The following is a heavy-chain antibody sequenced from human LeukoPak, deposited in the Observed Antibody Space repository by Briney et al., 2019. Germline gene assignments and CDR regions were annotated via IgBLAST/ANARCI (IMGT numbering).Heavy chain of an antibody. J-gene: IGHJ3*01. CDR2: INQGGDT. CDR1: GFTFSIYT. V-gene: IGHV3-23*01. Sequence: GGSLRLSRAASGFTFSIYTMSWVRQAPGKGLEWVSAINQGGDTSYAASVKGHFTISRDNSKNTLYLQMNSLRLEDTAVYYCAKSAVAVGLGAFDVWGRGTVVTVSS. D-gene: IGHD3-16*01. CDR3: AKSAVAVGLGAFDV.